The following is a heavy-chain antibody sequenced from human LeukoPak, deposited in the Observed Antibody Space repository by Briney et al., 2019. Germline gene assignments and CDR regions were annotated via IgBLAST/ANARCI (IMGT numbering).Heavy chain of an antibody. Sequence: ASVKVSCKASGYTLASYDINWVRQATGQGLEWMGWMNPNSGDTGYAQKFQGRVTLTRNTSISTAYMELSSLRSEDTAVYYCAVSGYNYYYYMDVWGKGTTVTVS. D-gene: IGHD1-26*01. CDR2: MNPNSGDT. CDR3: AVSGYNYYYYMDV. CDR1: GYTLASYD. V-gene: IGHV1-8*03. J-gene: IGHJ6*03.